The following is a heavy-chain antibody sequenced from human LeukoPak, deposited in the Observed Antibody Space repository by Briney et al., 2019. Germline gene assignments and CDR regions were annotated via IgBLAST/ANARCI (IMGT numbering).Heavy chain of an antibody. CDR1: GFTFSSYS. D-gene: IGHD2-21*02. Sequence: PGGSLRLSCAASGFTFSSYSMSWVRQAPGKGLEWVSAVTGSGGSTYYADSVKGRFTISRDNSKNTLYLQMKRLRAEDTAVYYCAKEGPYCAGDCYYNCWGQGTLVTVSS. V-gene: IGHV3-23*01. J-gene: IGHJ4*02. CDR3: AKEGPYCAGDCYYNC. CDR2: VTGSGGST.